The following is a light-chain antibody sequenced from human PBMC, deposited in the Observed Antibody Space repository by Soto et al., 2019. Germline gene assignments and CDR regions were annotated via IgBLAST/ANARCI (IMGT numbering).Light chain of an antibody. J-gene: IGKJ3*01. CDR3: QQSYSTLFT. CDR1: QSISSY. Sequence: DIQMTQSPSSLSASVGDRVTITCRASQSISSYLNWYQQKPGKAPKLLIYAASSLQSGVPSRFRGSGSETDFTLTISSLQPEYVATYYRQQSYSTLFTFGPGTKVDIK. CDR2: AAS. V-gene: IGKV1-39*01.